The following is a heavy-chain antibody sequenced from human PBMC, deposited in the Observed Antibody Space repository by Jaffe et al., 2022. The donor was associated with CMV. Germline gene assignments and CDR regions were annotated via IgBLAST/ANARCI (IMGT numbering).Heavy chain of an antibody. Sequence: EVQLVESGGGLVQPGGSLRLSCAASGFTFSSYSMNWVRQAPGKGLEWVSYISSSSSTIYYADSVKGRFTISRDNAKNSLYLQMNSLRDEDTAVYYCASLRYFDWPPIDAFDIWGQGTMVTVSS. D-gene: IGHD3-9*01. CDR2: ISSSSSTI. J-gene: IGHJ3*02. CDR3: ASLRYFDWPPIDAFDI. V-gene: IGHV3-48*02. CDR1: GFTFSSYS.